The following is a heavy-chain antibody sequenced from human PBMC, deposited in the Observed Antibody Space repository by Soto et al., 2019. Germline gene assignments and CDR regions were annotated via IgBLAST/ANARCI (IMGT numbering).Heavy chain of an antibody. CDR2: IHYNGNT. Sequence: QVQLQVSAPGLVKPSETLSLTGTVSGDSISAYSWSWVRQPPGKGLEWIGNIHYNGNTKYNPSLKSRVTMSVDTSKNQFSLKLISVNAADTAKYFCAREGNLGRWLQPLDFWGQGTLVTVSS. CDR3: AREGNLGRWLQPLDF. V-gene: IGHV4-59*01. J-gene: IGHJ4*02. D-gene: IGHD5-12*01. CDR1: GDSISAYS.